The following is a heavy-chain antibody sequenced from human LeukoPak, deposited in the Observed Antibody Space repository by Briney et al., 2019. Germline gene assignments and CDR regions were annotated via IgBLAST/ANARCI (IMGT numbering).Heavy chain of an antibody. Sequence: GESLKIFCKGSGYSFTSYWIGWVRQMPGKGLEWMGIIYPGDSDTRYSPSFQGQVTISADKSISTAYLQWSSLKASDTAMYYCARSMTYYYDSSGYYRGDAFDIWGQGTMVTVSS. V-gene: IGHV5-51*01. CDR3: ARSMTYYYDSSGYYRGDAFDI. CDR2: IYPGDSDT. D-gene: IGHD3-22*01. CDR1: GYSFTSYW. J-gene: IGHJ3*02.